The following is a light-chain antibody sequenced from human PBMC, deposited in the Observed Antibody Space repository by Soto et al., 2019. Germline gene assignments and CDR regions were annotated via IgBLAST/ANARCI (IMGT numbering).Light chain of an antibody. Sequence: DIVMTQSPDSLAVSLGERATINCKSSQILLYISNNQNYLGWYQQKPGQPPKLLIYGASTRESGVPDRFSGSGSGTDFTLTISSLQAEDVALYYCQQYYSSITFGQGTRLEIK. V-gene: IGKV4-1*01. CDR2: GAS. CDR1: QILLYISNNQNY. J-gene: IGKJ5*01. CDR3: QQYYSSIT.